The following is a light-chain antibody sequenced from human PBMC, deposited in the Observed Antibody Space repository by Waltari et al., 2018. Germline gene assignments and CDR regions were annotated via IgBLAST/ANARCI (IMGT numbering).Light chain of an antibody. J-gene: IGKJ2*02. Sequence: DIQMTQSPSSLPARIGDRVTITCKASQDIGDYLNCYQQKPGKDPSILISDASTLKVGFPSRFSGRGSVTHFVLTITDLQPEDLGTYFCQHFLNFPWTFGQGTKVEI. V-gene: IGKV1-33*01. CDR2: DAS. CDR1: QDIGDY. CDR3: QHFLNFPWT.